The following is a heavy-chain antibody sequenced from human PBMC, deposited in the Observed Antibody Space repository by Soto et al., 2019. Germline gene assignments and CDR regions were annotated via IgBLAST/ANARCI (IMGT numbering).Heavy chain of an antibody. J-gene: IGHJ4*02. Sequence: QVQLQESGPGLVKPSETLSLTCTVSGGSISSYYWSWIRQPPGKGLEWIGYIYYSGSTNYNPSLKSRVPISVDTSKNQFSLKLSSVTAADTAVYYCARGGDDFLEWLSPFDYWGQGTLVTVSS. D-gene: IGHD3-3*01. CDR1: GGSISSYY. CDR3: ARGGDDFLEWLSPFDY. CDR2: IYYSGST. V-gene: IGHV4-59*01.